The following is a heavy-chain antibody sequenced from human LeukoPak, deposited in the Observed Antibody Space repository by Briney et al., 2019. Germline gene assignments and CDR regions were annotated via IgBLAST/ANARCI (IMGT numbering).Heavy chain of an antibody. CDR2: IKSNADGGTP. CDR3: TTFYHEYSPY. V-gene: IGHV3-15*01. D-gene: IGHD2/OR15-2a*01. Sequence: PGGSLRLSCAASGFSFMNAWMIWVRQAPGKGLEWVGRIKSNADGGTPDYAAPARGRFTISRDDSKNTLYLQLNSLKTEDTAVYYCTTFYHEYSPYWGRGTLVTVSS. J-gene: IGHJ4*02. CDR1: GFSFMNAW.